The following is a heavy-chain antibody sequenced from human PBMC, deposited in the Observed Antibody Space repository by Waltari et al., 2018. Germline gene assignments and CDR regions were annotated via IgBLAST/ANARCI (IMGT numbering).Heavy chain of an antibody. V-gene: IGHV4-61*09. J-gene: IGHJ6*02. D-gene: IGHD3-10*01. CDR2: IYTSGST. CDR1: GGSISRGSYY. Sequence: QVQRQESGQGVVKNSQTLSRRGTVSGGSISRGSYYWSWIRQPAGKGLDWIGYIYTSGSTNYNPSLKSRVTISVDTSKNQFSLKLSSVTAADTAVYYCARDRLYGYYYGMDVWGQGTTVTVSS. CDR3: ARDRLYGYYYGMDV.